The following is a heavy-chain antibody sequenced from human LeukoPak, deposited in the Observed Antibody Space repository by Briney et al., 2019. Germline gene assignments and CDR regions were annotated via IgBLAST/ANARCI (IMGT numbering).Heavy chain of an antibody. V-gene: IGHV4-38-2*02. J-gene: IGHJ4*02. CDR2: IYHSGST. CDR3: ASFGSGYGDNFDY. CDR1: GYSISSGYY. Sequence: SETLSLTCTVSGYSISSGYYWGWIRPPPGKGLEWIGSIYHSGSTYYNPSLKNRVTISVDTSKNQFSLKLSSVTAADTAVYYCASFGSGYGDNFDYWGQGTLVTVSS. D-gene: IGHD3-22*01.